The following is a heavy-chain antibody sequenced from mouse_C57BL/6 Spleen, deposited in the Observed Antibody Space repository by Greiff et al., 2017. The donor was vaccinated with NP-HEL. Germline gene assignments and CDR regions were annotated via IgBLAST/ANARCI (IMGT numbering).Heavy chain of an antibody. J-gene: IGHJ2*01. CDR2: IHPNSGST. V-gene: IGHV1-64*01. CDR1: GYTFTSYW. Sequence: QVQLQQPGAELVKPGASVKLSCKASGYTFTSYWMHWVKQRPGQGLEWIGMIHPNSGSTNYNEKFKSKATLTVDKSSSTAYMQLSSLTSEDSAVYYCAGYGYDGDFDYWGQGTTLTVSS. CDR3: AGYGYDGDFDY. D-gene: IGHD2-2*01.